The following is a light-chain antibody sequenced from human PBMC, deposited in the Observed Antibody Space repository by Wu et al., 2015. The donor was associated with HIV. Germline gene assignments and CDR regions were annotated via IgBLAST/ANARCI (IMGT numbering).Light chain of an antibody. J-gene: IGKJ4*01. CDR1: QSVSSNY. CDR2: GAS. V-gene: IGKV3-20*01. Sequence: EIVLTQSPGTLSLSPGERATLSCRASQSVSSNYLVWYQQKPDQAPRLLIYGASSRATGIPDRFSGSGSGTDFTLTISRLEPEDFAVYYCQQYGSSTLTFGGGTKVEIK. CDR3: QQYGSSTLT.